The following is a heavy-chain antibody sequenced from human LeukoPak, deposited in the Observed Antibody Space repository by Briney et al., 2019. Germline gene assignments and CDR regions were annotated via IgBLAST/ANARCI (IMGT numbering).Heavy chain of an antibody. CDR2: IIPIFRTA. CDR1: GGTFSSHV. V-gene: IGHV1-69*06. J-gene: IGHJ6*03. CDR3: ASATLRCSGGGCYEMDV. Sequence: SVKVSCKASGGTFSSHVFSWVRQAPGQGLEWMGGIIPIFRTANYAQKFQGRLTITADKSTSTAYMGLSSLRSDDTAVYYCASATLRCSGGGCYEMDVWGKGTTVTVSS. D-gene: IGHD2-15*01.